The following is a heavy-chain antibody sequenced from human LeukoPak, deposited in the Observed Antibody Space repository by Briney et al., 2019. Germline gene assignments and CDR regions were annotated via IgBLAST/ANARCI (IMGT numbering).Heavy chain of an antibody. CDR2: IVVGSGNT. D-gene: IGHD3-9*01. CDR1: GFTFSNSA. Sequence: GASVKVSCKASGFTFSNSAMQWVRQARGQRLEWIGWIVVGSGNTNYAQKFQERGSITRDMSRSTVYMELSSLRSEDTAVYYCAAGYYDILSGWGQGTLVTVSS. J-gene: IGHJ4*02. V-gene: IGHV1-58*02. CDR3: AAGYYDILSG.